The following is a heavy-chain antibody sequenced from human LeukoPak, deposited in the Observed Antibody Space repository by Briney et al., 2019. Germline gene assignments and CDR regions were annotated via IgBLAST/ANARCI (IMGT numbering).Heavy chain of an antibody. CDR3: ARDQAYYDILTGYYWFDY. J-gene: IGHJ4*02. V-gene: IGHV1-2*02. CDR2: INPNSGGT. Sequence: ASVKVSCKASGYTFTGYYMHWVRQAPGQGLEWMGWINPNSGGTNYAQKFQGRVTMTRDTSISTAYMELSRLRSDDTAVYYCARDQAYYDILTGYYWFDYWGQGTLVTVSS. CDR1: GYTFTGYY. D-gene: IGHD3-9*01.